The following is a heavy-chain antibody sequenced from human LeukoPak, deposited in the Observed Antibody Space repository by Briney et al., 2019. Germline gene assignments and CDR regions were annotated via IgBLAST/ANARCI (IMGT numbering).Heavy chain of an antibody. CDR1: GYTFTSYG. CDR3: ARDIPFKYYYDSSGYTAFDY. Sequence: ASVKVSCKASGYTFTSYGISWVRQAPGQGLEWMGWISAYNGNTNYAQKLQGRVTMTTDASTSTAYMELRSLRSDDTAVYYCARDIPFKYYYDSSGYTAFDYWGQGTLVTASS. CDR2: ISAYNGNT. V-gene: IGHV1-18*01. J-gene: IGHJ4*02. D-gene: IGHD3-22*01.